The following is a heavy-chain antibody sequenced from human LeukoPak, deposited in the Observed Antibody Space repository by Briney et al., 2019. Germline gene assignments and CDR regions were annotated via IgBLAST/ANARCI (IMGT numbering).Heavy chain of an antibody. CDR2: LYNDENT. J-gene: IGHJ6*02. CDR1: GFTVSTNY. V-gene: IGHV3-53*01. Sequence: PGGSLRLSCAGSGFTVSTNYMNWVRQAPGKGLEWVSILYNDENTFYADFVKGRFTISRDNSKNTVYLQMNSLRAEDTAVYYCARDLYNSGRLRGMDVWGQGTTVTVSS. CDR3: ARDLYNSGRLRGMDV. D-gene: IGHD3-10*01.